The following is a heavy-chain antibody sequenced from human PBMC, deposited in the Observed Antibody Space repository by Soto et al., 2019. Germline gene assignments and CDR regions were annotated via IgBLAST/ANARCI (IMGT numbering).Heavy chain of an antibody. D-gene: IGHD1-7*01. CDR2: ISSSSSYI. CDR1: GFTFSSYS. CDR3: ARAPFSITGTTPFDH. J-gene: IGHJ5*02. V-gene: IGHV3-21*01. Sequence: PGGSLRLSCAASGFTFSSYSMNWVRQAPGKGLEWVSSISSSSSYIYYADSVKGRFTISRDNAKNSLYLQMNSLRAEDTAAYYCARAPFSITGTTPFDHWGQGTLVTVSS.